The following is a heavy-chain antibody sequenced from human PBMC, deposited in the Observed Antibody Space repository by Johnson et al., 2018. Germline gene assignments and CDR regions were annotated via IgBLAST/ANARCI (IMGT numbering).Heavy chain of an antibody. D-gene: IGHD1-26*01. Sequence: QVQLVQSGGGVVQPGMSLRLSCAASGFTFSTYSIHWVRQAPDKGLEWVSVISYDGYSRYYADSVKGRFTISRDNSKNTLYLQMNSLRAEDTAVYFCARDKWDLTNDAFDVWGQGTMVTVSS. J-gene: IGHJ3*01. CDR2: ISYDGYSR. V-gene: IGHV3-30*03. CDR1: GFTFSTYS. CDR3: ARDKWDLTNDAFDV.